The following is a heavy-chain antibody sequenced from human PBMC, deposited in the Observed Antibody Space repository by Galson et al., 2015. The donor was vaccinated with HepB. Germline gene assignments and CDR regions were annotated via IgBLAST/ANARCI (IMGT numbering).Heavy chain of an antibody. J-gene: IGHJ4*02. CDR3: ARHMSTPGTRGFDS. D-gene: IGHD1-1*01. Sequence: TLSLTCVVSGGSITSANWWSWVRQPPGKGLEWIGEIYLGGRTHYNPSLDSQVTMSIDTSNHQFSLMLTSVTAADTAVYYCARHMSTPGTRGFDSWGQGTLVTVSS. CDR1: GGSITSANW. V-gene: IGHV4/OR15-8*02. CDR2: IYLGGRT.